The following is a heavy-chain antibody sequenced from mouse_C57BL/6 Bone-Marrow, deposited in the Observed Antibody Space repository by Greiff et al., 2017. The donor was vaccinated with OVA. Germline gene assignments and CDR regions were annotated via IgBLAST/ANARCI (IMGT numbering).Heavy chain of an antibody. CDR3: ARQKDYGSSLWYFDV. Sequence: EVQGVESGGGLVQPGGSLKLSCAASGFTFSDYYMYWVRQTPEKRLEWVAYISNGGGSTYYPDTVKGRFTISRDNAKNTLYLQMSRLKSEDTAMYYCARQKDYGSSLWYFDVWGTGTTVTVSS. CDR2: ISNGGGST. D-gene: IGHD1-1*01. J-gene: IGHJ1*03. CDR1: GFTFSDYY. V-gene: IGHV5-12*01.